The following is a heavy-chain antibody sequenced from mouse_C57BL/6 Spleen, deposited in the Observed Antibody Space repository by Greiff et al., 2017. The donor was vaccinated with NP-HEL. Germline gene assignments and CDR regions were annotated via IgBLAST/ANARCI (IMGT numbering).Heavy chain of an antibody. V-gene: IGHV1-69*01. CDR2: IDPSDSYT. D-gene: IGHD3-2*02. J-gene: IGHJ4*01. CDR3: ASSPTAQVYYAMDY. CDR1: GYTFTSYW. Sequence: QVQLQQPGAELVMPGASVKLSCKASGYTFTSYWMHWVKQRPGQGLEWIGEIDPSDSYTNYNQKFKGKSTLTVDKSSSTAYMQLSSLTSEDSAVYYCASSPTAQVYYAMDYWGQGTSVTVSS.